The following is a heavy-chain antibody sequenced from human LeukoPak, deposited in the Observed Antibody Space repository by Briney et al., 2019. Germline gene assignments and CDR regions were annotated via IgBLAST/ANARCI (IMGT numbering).Heavy chain of an antibody. CDR1: GFTFSSYA. CDR3: AKGIAVARDAFDI. D-gene: IGHD6-19*01. CDR2: ISGSGGST. J-gene: IGHJ3*02. Sequence: PGGSLRLSCAASGFTFSSYAMSWVRQAPGKGLEWVSAISGSGGSTYYADSVKGRFTISRDNSKNTLYLQMNSLRAEDTAVYHCAKGIAVARDAFDIWGQGTMVTVSS. V-gene: IGHV3-23*01.